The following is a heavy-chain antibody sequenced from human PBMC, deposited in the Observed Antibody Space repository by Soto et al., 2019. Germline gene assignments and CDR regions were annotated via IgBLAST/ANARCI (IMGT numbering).Heavy chain of an antibody. J-gene: IGHJ4*02. CDR3: ARGRYGDY. D-gene: IGHD1-1*01. CDR1: GYGFTTYG. Sequence: QVHLVQSGAEVKKPGALVKVSCMGSGYGFTTYGITWVRQAPGQGLEWMAWISAHNGNTNYAQKLQGRVTVTRDTSTSTAYMELRSLRSDDTAVYYCARGRYGDYWGQGALVTVSS. CDR2: ISAHNGNT. V-gene: IGHV1-18*01.